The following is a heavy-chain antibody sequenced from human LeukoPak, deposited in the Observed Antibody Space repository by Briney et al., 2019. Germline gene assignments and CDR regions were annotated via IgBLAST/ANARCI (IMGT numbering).Heavy chain of an antibody. CDR3: ARAPLYSSSYNFDY. J-gene: IGHJ4*02. CDR1: GFTFDDYG. D-gene: IGHD6-13*01. Sequence: GGSLRLSCAASGFTFDDYGMSWVRQAPGKGLEWVSGINWNGGSTGYADSVKGRFTISRDYAKNSLYLQMNSLRAEDTAVYYCARAPLYSSSYNFDYWGQGTLVSVSS. CDR2: INWNGGST. V-gene: IGHV3-20*04.